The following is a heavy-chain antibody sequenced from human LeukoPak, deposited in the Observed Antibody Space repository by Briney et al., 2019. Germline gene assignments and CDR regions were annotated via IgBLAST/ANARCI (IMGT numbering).Heavy chain of an antibody. Sequence: SVKVSCKASGGTYSSYAISWVRQAPGQGLEWMGRIIPIFGTANYAQKFQGRVTITTDESTSTAYMELSSLRSEDTAVYYCARDLNYDFWSGPPFDYWGQGTLVTVSS. D-gene: IGHD3-3*01. J-gene: IGHJ4*02. CDR3: ARDLNYDFWSGPPFDY. V-gene: IGHV1-69*05. CDR2: IIPIFGTA. CDR1: GGTYSSYA.